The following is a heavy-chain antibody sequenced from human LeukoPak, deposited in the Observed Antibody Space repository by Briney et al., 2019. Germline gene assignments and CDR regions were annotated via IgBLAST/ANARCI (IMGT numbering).Heavy chain of an antibody. CDR2: IYYSGTT. D-gene: IGHD3-16*01. CDR3: ARLVGGAYDDY. J-gene: IGHJ4*02. CDR1: GGSISSGSYY. Sequence: KASEALSLTCTVSGGSISSGSYYWVWIRQPPGKGLEWIGTIYYSGTTYYKASLKSRVTISVDTSKNQFSLKLSSVTAADTAVYYCARLVGGAYDDYWGQGTLVTVSS. V-gene: IGHV4-39*07.